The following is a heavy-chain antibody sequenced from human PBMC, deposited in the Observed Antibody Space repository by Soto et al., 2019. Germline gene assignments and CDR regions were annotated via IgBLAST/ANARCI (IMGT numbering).Heavy chain of an antibody. CDR3: ARRSIFGVVSFGDY. V-gene: IGHV1-18*01. CDR1: GYNFSNYD. D-gene: IGHD3-3*01. CDR2: ISGYNGNT. J-gene: IGHJ4*01. Sequence: QVQLVQSAAEVRKPGAAVKVSCKTSGYNFSNYDISWWRQAPGQGPEWMGWISGYNGNTNFAQKFQGRVTMATDPSTSTAYLELRNLIFDDTAVYYCARRSIFGVVSFGDYWGQGTLVIVSS.